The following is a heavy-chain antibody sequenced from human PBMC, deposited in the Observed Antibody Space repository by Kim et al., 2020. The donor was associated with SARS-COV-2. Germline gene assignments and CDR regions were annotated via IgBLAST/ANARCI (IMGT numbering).Heavy chain of an antibody. J-gene: IGHJ6*03. CDR1: GFTFRSYA. CDR3: AKATWSGTTYYYMDV. CDR2: ISGSGGST. Sequence: GGGLAQPGGSLRLSCAASGFTFRSYAMTWVRQAPGKGLEWVSAISGSGGSTYYADSVKGRFIISRDNSKNTLFLQMNSLRAEDTAVYYCAKATWSGTTYYYMDVWGKGTTVTVSS. D-gene: IGHD3-3*01. V-gene: IGHV3-23*01.